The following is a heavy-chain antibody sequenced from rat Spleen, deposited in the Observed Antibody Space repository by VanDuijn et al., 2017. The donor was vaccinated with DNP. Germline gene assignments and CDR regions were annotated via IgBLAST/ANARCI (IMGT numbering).Heavy chain of an antibody. CDR1: GFTFSDSY. CDR3: ATSGYGYDGYPFAY. CDR2: ISHEGSST. J-gene: IGHJ3*01. V-gene: IGHV5-22*01. Sequence: EVQLVESGGGLVQPGRSLKLSCAASGFTFSDSYMAWVRQAPKKGLEWVASISHEGSSTYYRGSVKGRFTISRDNAKSTLYLQMDSLRSEDTATYYCATSGYGYDGYPFAYWGQGTLVTVSS. D-gene: IGHD1-12*03.